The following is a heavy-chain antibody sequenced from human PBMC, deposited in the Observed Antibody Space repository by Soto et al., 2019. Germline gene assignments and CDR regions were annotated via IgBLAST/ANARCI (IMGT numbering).Heavy chain of an antibody. CDR1: GFTFSKYA. J-gene: IGHJ6*02. V-gene: IGHV3-23*01. D-gene: IGHD3-3*01. CDR3: ARGGVYGGDHYYTGMDV. CDR2: INSYEHGP. Sequence: GGSLRLSCAASGFTFSKYALTWVRQSPGKGLEWVSAINSYEHGPYYIYSVRGRFIISRDNSKNMVYLQMNDLRADDSAVYYCARGGVYGGDHYYTGMDVWGQGTTVTVSS.